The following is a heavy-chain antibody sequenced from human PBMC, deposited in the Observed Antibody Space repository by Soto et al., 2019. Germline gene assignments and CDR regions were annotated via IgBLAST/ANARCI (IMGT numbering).Heavy chain of an antibody. V-gene: IGHV3-15*01. CDR3: ARDRIPTGMDV. J-gene: IGHJ6*02. CDR1: GFTFSNAW. CDR2: IKSKTDGGTT. Sequence: GGSLRLSCAASGFTFSNAWMSWVRQAPGKGLEWVGRIKSKTDGGTTDYAAPVKGRFTISRDDSKNPLYLQMNSLRAEDTAVYYCARDRIPTGMDVWGQGTTVTVSS.